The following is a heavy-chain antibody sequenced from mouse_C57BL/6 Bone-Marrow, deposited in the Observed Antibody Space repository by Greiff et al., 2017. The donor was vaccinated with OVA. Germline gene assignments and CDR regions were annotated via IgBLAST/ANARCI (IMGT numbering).Heavy chain of an antibody. Sequence: QVQLQQPGAELVRPGSSVKLSCKASGCTFTSYWMHWVKQRPIQGLEWIGNIDPSDSETHYNQKFKDKATLTVDKSSSTAYMQLSSLTSEDSAVYYCARTLVDWYFDDWGTGTTVTVSS. J-gene: IGHJ1*03. CDR3: ARTLVDWYFDD. D-gene: IGHD1-1*01. V-gene: IGHV1-52*01. CDR2: IDPSDSET. CDR1: GCTFTSYW.